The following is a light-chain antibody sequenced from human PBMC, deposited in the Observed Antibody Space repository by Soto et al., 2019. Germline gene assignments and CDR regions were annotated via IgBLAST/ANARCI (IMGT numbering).Light chain of an antibody. Sequence: DIVMTQSPLSLPVTPGEPASISCRSSQSLLHSNGYNYLDWYLQKPGQSPQLLIYLGSNRASGVPDWFSGRGSGTDFTLKISRVEAEDLGVYYCMQALQTPWTFGQGTKVEIK. J-gene: IGKJ1*01. CDR1: QSLLHSNGYNY. CDR2: LGS. V-gene: IGKV2-28*01. CDR3: MQALQTPWT.